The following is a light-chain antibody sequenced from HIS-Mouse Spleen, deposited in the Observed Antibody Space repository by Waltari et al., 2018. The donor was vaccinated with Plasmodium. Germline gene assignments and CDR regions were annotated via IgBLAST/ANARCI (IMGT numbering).Light chain of an antibody. V-gene: IGLV3-10*01. J-gene: IGLJ3*02. Sequence: SYALTQPPSVSVSPGQTARITCSGDALPKKYDYWYQQKSGQAPVLVIYEDSKRPSGILEGFSGSSSGTMATLTISGAQVEDEADYYGYSTDSSGNHRVFGGGTKLTVL. CDR2: EDS. CDR1: ALPKKY. CDR3: YSTDSSGNHRV.